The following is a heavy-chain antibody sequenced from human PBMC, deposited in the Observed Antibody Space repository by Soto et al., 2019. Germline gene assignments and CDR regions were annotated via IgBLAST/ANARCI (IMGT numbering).Heavy chain of an antibody. V-gene: IGHV4-31*03. CDR1: GGSISSGGYY. Sequence: QVQLQESGPGLVKPSQTLSLTCTVSGGSISSGGYYWSWIRQHPGKGLEWIGYIYYSGSTYYNPSLKSRVTISVDTSKNQYFLKLSSVTAADTAVYYCARFCSGGSCYSNYYYYMDVWGKGTTVTVSS. D-gene: IGHD2-15*01. J-gene: IGHJ6*03. CDR2: IYYSGST. CDR3: ARFCSGGSCYSNYYYYMDV.